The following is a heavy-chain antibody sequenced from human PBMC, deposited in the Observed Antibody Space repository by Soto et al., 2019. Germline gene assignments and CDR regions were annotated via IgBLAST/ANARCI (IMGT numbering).Heavy chain of an antibody. Sequence: SETLSLTCTVSGGSIRDYYLGWIRQSPGKGLEWIGYIYYTGTTKYNPSLQSRVTISVDSSKNQFSLKVDSVTAADTAVYYCARLGGYYQAFDSWGQGTLVTVSS. CDR3: ARLGGYYQAFDS. D-gene: IGHD3-22*01. CDR1: GGSIRDYY. V-gene: IGHV4-59*08. J-gene: IGHJ4*02. CDR2: IYYTGTT.